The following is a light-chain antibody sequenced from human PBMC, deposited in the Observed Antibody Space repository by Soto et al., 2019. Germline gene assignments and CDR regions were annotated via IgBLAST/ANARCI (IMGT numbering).Light chain of an antibody. CDR3: SSYRRSSTLVV. CDR2: EVT. J-gene: IGLJ2*01. Sequence: QSALTQPASVSGSPGQSITISCTGTSSDVGGYNYVSWYQQHPGKAPKLMIYEVTNRPSGVSNRFSGSKSGNTASLTISGLQAEDEADYYCSSYRRSSTLVVFGGGTNVTVL. V-gene: IGLV2-14*01. CDR1: SSDVGGYNY.